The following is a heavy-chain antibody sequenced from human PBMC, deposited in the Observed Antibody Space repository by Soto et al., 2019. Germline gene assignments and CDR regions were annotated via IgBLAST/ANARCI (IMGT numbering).Heavy chain of an antibody. CDR1: GYPFTSYG. Sequence: ASVQVSCKASGYPFTSYGISWVRQAPGQGLEWMGWISAYNGNTNYAQKLQGRVTMTTDTSTSTDYMELRSMRSDDTAVYYCARGGDFDWFSSSYYGMDVWGQGTTVTVSS. CDR2: ISAYNGNT. V-gene: IGHV1-18*01. J-gene: IGHJ6*01. CDR3: ARGGDFDWFSSSYYGMDV. D-gene: IGHD3-9*01.